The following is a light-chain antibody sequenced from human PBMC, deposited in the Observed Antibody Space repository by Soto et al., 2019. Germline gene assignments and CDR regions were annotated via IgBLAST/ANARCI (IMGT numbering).Light chain of an antibody. CDR3: QQCATPPLT. J-gene: IGKJ1*01. Sequence: DIVLTQSPGTRSLSPGERATPSCRASQSVSKNNLAWYQHKPGRAPRPLIDDASNRATGIPDRFSGSGSGTDFTLTISSLEPEDSAVYYCQQCATPPLTFGQGTKLEIK. V-gene: IGKV3-20*01. CDR1: QSVSKNN. CDR2: DAS.